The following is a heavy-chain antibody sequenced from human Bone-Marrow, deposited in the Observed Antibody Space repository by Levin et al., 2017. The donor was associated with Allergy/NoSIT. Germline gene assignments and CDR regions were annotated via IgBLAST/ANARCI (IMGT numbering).Heavy chain of an antibody. CDR1: GFTVSNNY. CDR3: GRDVGP. Sequence: EASVKVSCAASGFTVSNNYVWWVRQAPGKGLEWVSLIYSGGSTYYADSVKGRFSISRDGSKNTLYLQMNSLRAEDTAMYYCGRDVGPWGQGTMVTVSS. CDR2: IYSGGST. V-gene: IGHV3-53*01. J-gene: IGHJ3*01. D-gene: IGHD1-26*01.